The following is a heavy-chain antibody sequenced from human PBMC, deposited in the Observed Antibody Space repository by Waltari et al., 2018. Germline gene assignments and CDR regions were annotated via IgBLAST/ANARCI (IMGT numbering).Heavy chain of an antibody. CDR2: IRSKAYGGTT. V-gene: IGHV3-49*03. Sequence: EVQLVESGGGLVQPGRSLRLSCTASGFTFGDYAMSWFRQAPGKGLDGVGFIRSKAYGGTTEYAASVKGRFTISRDDSKSIAYLQMNSLKTEDTAVYYCTRVSGSYSTYFDYWGQGTLVTVSS. D-gene: IGHD1-26*01. J-gene: IGHJ4*02. CDR1: GFTFGDYA. CDR3: TRVSGSYSTYFDY.